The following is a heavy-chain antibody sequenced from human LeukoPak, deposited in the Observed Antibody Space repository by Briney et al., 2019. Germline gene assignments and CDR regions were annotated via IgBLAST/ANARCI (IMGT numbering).Heavy chain of an antibody. CDR3: ARITAYYYYYYVDV. V-gene: IGHV4-30-4*08. D-gene: IGHD1-20*01. CDR2: IYYSGST. Sequence: SETLSLTCTVSGGSISSGDYYWSWIRQPPGKGLEWIGYIYYSGSTYYNPSLKSRVTISVDTSKNQFSLKLSSVTAADTAVYYCARITAYYYYYYVDVWGKGTTVTVSS. J-gene: IGHJ6*03. CDR1: GGSISSGDYY.